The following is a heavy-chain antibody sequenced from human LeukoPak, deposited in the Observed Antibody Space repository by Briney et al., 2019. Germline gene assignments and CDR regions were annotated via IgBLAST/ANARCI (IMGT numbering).Heavy chain of an antibody. J-gene: IGHJ4*02. D-gene: IGHD6-19*01. CDR1: GFTVSSNY. CDR3: AREWGSGSKVNYYFDY. CDR2: IKQDGSEK. V-gene: IGHV3-7*03. Sequence: GGSLRLSCAASGFTVSSNYMSWVRQAPGKGLEWVANIKQDGSEKYYVDSVKGRFTISRDNAKNSLYLQMNSLRAEDTAVYCCAREWGSGSKVNYYFDYWGQGTLVTVSS.